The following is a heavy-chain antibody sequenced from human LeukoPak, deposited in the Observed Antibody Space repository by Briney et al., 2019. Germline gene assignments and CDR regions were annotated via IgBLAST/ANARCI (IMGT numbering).Heavy chain of an antibody. Sequence: ASVKVSCKTSGYEFTSYGISWVRQAPGQGLEWMGWISAYNGHTDYTQNLQGRVTMTTDTSTSTAYMELRRLRSDDTAVYYCAGPQPYYFDYWGQGTLATVSS. CDR3: AGPQPYYFDY. V-gene: IGHV1-18*01. J-gene: IGHJ4*02. CDR1: GYEFTSYG. CDR2: ISAYNGHT.